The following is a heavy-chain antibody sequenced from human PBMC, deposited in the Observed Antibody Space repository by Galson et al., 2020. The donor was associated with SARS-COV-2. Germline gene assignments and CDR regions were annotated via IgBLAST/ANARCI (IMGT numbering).Heavy chain of an antibody. D-gene: IGHD3-10*01. CDR3: ARASMVRGPKGVCV. CDR2: IYYSGST. Sequence: ASETLSLTCTVSGGSISSGGYYWSWIRQHPGKGLEWIGYIYYSGSTYYNPSLKSRVTISVDTSKNQFSLKLSSVTAADTAVYYCARASMVRGPKGVCVWGQGTTVTVSS. J-gene: IGHJ6*02. V-gene: IGHV4-31*03. CDR1: GGSISSGGYY.